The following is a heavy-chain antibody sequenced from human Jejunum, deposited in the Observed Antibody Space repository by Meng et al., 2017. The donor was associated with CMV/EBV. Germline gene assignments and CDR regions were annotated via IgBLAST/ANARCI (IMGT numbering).Heavy chain of an antibody. Sequence: QVQLGRSGAEVKKPGAAVKASAKASGNTLTGYGSSWVRQAPGQGLDWMGWISAYNGNTNDAQKLQGRVTMTTDTSTSTAYMELRSLRSDDTAVYYCARARLGGYCSSTSCADNWFDPWGQGTLVTVSS. CDR1: GNTLTGYG. CDR2: ISAYNGNT. D-gene: IGHD2-2*01. J-gene: IGHJ5*02. V-gene: IGHV1-18*01. CDR3: ARARLGGYCSSTSCADNWFDP.